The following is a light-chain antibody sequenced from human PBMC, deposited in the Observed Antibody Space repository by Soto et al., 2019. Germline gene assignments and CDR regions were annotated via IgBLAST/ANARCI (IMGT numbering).Light chain of an antibody. CDR2: GAS. J-gene: IGKJ1*01. V-gene: IGKV3-20*01. CDR3: QQYGSSRWT. CDR1: QSVSSSY. Sequence: EFVLTQSPCTLSLSPGERATLSCRASQSVSSSYLAWYQQKPGQAPRLLIYGASSRATGIAARFSGSGSGTDFTLTISRLEPEDFAVYYCQQYGSSRWTFGQGTKVDIK.